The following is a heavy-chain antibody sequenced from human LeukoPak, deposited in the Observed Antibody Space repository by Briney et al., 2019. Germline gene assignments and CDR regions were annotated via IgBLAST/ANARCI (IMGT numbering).Heavy chain of an antibody. V-gene: IGHV3-7*01. CDR1: GFTFSGYW. Sequence: PGGSLRLSCAASGFTFSGYWLSWVRKAPGKGREWVANINKDGSERYNVDSVKGRFTISRDNANKSLYLQMNSLRAEDTSVYYCARESKGRSKIDYWGQGTLVTVSS. CDR3: ARESKGRSKIDY. D-gene: IGHD4-17*01. CDR2: INKDGSER. J-gene: IGHJ4*02.